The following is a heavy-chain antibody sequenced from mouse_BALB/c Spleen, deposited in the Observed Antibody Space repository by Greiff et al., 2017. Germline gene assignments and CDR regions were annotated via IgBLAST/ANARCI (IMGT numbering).Heavy chain of an antibody. V-gene: IGHV5-4*02. D-gene: IGHD2-4*01. J-gene: IGHJ3*01. Sequence: EVKLMESGGGLVKPGGSLKLSCAASGFTFSDYYMYWVRQTPEKRLEWVATISDGGSYTYYPDSVKGRFTISRDNAKNNLYLQMSSLKSEDTAMYYCARDQGYDYDGFAYWGQGTLVTVSA. CDR3: ARDQGYDYDGFAY. CDR1: GFTFSDYY. CDR2: ISDGGSYT.